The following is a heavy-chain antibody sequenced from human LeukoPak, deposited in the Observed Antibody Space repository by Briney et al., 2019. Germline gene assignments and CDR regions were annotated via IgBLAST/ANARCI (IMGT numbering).Heavy chain of an antibody. CDR2: ISPSGGST. D-gene: IGHD6-19*01. J-gene: IGHJ4*02. V-gene: IGHV1-46*01. Sequence: ASVKVSCKASGYTFTRYYMRWVRQAPGQGLEWMGMISPSGGSTSYPQKFQGRVTMTRDTSTSTVYMELSSLRSEDTAVYFCARDGVAGTYYFDYWGQGTLVTVSS. CDR3: ARDGVAGTYYFDY. CDR1: GYTFTRYY.